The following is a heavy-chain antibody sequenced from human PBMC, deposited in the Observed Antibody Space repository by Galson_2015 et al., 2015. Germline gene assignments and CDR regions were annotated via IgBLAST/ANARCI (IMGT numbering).Heavy chain of an antibody. V-gene: IGHV3-33*01. Sequence: SLRLSCAASGFTFSSYGMHWVRQAPDKGLEWVAFIWYDGSNKYYADSVKGRFTISRDNSKNTLYLQMNSLRAEDTAVYYCATNAIGSYGADYWGQGTLVTVSS. CDR1: GFTFSSYG. CDR2: IWYDGSNK. CDR3: ATNAIGSYGADY. D-gene: IGHD3-10*01. J-gene: IGHJ4*02.